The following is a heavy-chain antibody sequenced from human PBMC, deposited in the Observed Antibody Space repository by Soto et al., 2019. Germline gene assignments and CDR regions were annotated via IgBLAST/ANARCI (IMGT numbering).Heavy chain of an antibody. CDR3: ARDSTSYYDFWSGYRVYGMDV. D-gene: IGHD3-3*01. CDR1: GYTFTGYY. CDR2: INPNSGGT. Sequence: GASVKVSCKASGYTFTGYYMHWVRQAPGQGLEWMGWINPNSGGTNYAQKFQGWVTMTRDTSISTAYMELSRLRSDDTAVYYCARDSTSYYDFWSGYRVYGMDVWGQGTTVTVSS. J-gene: IGHJ6*02. V-gene: IGHV1-2*04.